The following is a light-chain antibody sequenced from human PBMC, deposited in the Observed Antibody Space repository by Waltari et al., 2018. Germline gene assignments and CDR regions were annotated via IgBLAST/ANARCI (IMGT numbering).Light chain of an antibody. J-gene: IGKJ3*01. CDR2: DVF. CDR1: QDINDY. Sequence: DLQMTQSPSSLSASVGDTVTISCQASQDINDYLNWYQQKPGKAPRLLIFDVFNLETGVPSRFSGSGSGTKFTLTISSLQPDDFATYYCQQYSSPPLFGPGTRVDVK. CDR3: QQYSSPPL. V-gene: IGKV1-33*01.